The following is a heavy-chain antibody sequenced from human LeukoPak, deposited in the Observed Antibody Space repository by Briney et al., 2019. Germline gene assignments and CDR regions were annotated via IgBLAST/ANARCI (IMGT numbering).Heavy chain of an antibody. V-gene: IGHV3-74*01. CDR2: INSDGSST. CDR3: ARLGSQGGVAALDY. Sequence: PGGSLRLSCAASGFTFSSYWMHWVRQAPGKGLVWVSRINSDGSSTSYAGSVKGRFTISRDNAKNTLYLQMNSLRAEDTAVYYCARLGSQGGVAALDYWGQGTLVTVSS. J-gene: IGHJ4*02. D-gene: IGHD6-25*01. CDR1: GFTFSSYW.